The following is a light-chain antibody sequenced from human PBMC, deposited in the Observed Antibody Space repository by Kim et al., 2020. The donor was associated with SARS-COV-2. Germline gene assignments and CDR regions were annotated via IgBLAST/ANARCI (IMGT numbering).Light chain of an antibody. CDR2: RNN. Sequence: RPTATLPCPGNSNNVGDQGAAWLQQHQGHPPKLRSYRNNNRPSGISERLSASRSGNTASLTITGLQPEDEADYYCSAWDSSLSAWVFGGGTKLTVL. CDR3: SAWDSSLSAWV. J-gene: IGLJ3*02. V-gene: IGLV10-54*01. CDR1: SNNVGDQG.